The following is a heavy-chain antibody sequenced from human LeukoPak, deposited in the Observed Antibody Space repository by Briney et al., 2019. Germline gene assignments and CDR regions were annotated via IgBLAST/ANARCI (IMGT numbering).Heavy chain of an antibody. CDR1: GFTFSSFA. CDR2: IGHDGAVI. V-gene: IGHV3-23*01. Sequence: PGGSLRLSCAASGFTFSSFAMIWVRQAPGKGLQWVSVIGHDGAVIQYADSVKGRFTISRDNSKKMLYLQMNSLTYDDTAIYYCAKYRTTSVTPRNFDYWGQGTLVTVSS. CDR3: AKYRTTSVTPRNFDY. D-gene: IGHD1-14*01. J-gene: IGHJ4*02.